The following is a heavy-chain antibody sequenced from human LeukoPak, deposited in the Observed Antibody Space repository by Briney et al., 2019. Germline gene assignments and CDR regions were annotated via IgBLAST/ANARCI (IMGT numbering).Heavy chain of an antibody. D-gene: IGHD3-22*01. V-gene: IGHV1-2*02. Sequence: ASVKVSCKASGYTFTGYYMHWVRQAPGQGLEWMGWINPNSGGTNYAQKFQGRVTMTRDTSISTAYMELSRLRSDETAVYYCARGYYDSSGYYYFLEVWFDPWGQGTLVTVSS. CDR2: INPNSGGT. J-gene: IGHJ5*02. CDR1: GYTFTGYY. CDR3: ARGYYDSSGYYYFLEVWFDP.